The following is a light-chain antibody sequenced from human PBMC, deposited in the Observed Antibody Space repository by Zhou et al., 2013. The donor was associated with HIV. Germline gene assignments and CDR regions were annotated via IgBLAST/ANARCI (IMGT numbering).Light chain of an antibody. Sequence: DIQMTQSPSTLSASVGDRVIITCRASQSIGTWLAWYQQKPGRAPKLLMSKTSSLESGVPSRFSGSGSGTEFTLTISSLQPDDFATYYCQQYKGHSRTFGRGTEGGN. V-gene: IGKV1-5*03. CDR3: QQYKGHSRT. J-gene: IGKJ1*01. CDR1: QSIGTW. CDR2: KTS.